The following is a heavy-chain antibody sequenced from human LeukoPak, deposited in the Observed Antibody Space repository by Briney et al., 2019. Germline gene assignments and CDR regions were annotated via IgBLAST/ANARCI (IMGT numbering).Heavy chain of an antibody. J-gene: IGHJ3*02. Sequence: PGESLKISCKGSGYSFTSYWIGWVRQMPGKGLEWMGIIYPGDSDTRYSPSFQGQVTISADKSISTAYLQWSSLKASDTAMYYCARTTMVRGVISAFDIWGQGTMVTVSS. V-gene: IGHV5-51*01. D-gene: IGHD3-10*01. CDR2: IYPGDSDT. CDR1: GYSFTSYW. CDR3: ARTTMVRGVISAFDI.